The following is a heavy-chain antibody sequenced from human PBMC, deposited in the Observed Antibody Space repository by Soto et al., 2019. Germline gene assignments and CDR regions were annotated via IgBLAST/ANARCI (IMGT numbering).Heavy chain of an antibody. V-gene: IGHV1-69*02. CDR1: GGTFSSYT. Sequence: ASVKVSCKASGGTFSSYTISWVRQAPGQGLEWMGRIIPILGIANYAQKFQGRVTITADKSTSTAYMELSSLRSEDTAVYYCARVWFGELLFAGMDVWGQGTTVTV. D-gene: IGHD3-10*01. J-gene: IGHJ6*02. CDR2: IIPILGIA. CDR3: ARVWFGELLFAGMDV.